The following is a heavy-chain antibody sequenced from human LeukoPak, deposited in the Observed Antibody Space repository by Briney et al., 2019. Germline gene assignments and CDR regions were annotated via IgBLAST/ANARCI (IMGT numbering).Heavy chain of an antibody. CDR3: ARGLRNTDTFDI. Sequence: GVSLTLFCAASGFLFCHYGMHWLRQAPGKGLEWVADIWYDGSNKYYADSVKGRFTISRENYKNTVYLQMNSLRAEDTAVYYCARGLRNTDTFDIWGQGTMVTVSS. CDR1: GFLFCHYG. J-gene: IGHJ3*02. V-gene: IGHV3-33*01. CDR2: IWYDGSNK.